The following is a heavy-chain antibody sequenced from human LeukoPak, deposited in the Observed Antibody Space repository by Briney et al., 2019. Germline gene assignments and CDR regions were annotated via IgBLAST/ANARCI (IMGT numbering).Heavy chain of an antibody. CDR3: ARSTITMVRGVRAFDI. D-gene: IGHD3-10*01. CDR1: GFTFSSYA. V-gene: IGHV3-23*01. J-gene: IGHJ3*02. CDR2: ISGSGGST. Sequence: GGSLRLSCAASGFTFSSYAMSWVRQAPGKGLKWVSAISGSGGSTYYADSVKGRFTISRDNSKNTLYLQMNSLRAEDTAVYYCARSTITMVRGVRAFDIWGQGTMVTVSS.